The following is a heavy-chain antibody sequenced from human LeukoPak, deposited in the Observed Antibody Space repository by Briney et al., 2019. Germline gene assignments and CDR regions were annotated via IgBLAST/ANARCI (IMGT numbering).Heavy chain of an antibody. D-gene: IGHD3-22*01. CDR2: IYSGGRT. J-gene: IGHJ3*02. V-gene: IGHV3-66*01. Sequence: GGSLRLSCAASGFIVSSNYMTWVRQAPGKGLEWVSVIYSGGRTYNADPVKGRFTTSRDNSKNTLYLQMNSLRAEDTAVYYCARAPDGYEAFDIWGQGTMVTVSS. CDR1: GFIVSSNY. CDR3: ARAPDGYEAFDI.